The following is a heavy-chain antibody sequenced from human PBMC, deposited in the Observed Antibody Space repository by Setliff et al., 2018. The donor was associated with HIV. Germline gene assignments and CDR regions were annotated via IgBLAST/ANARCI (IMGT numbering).Heavy chain of an antibody. CDR2: IHYSGRT. CDR3: ARGVITFGGLIGPLPS. J-gene: IGHJ5*02. Sequence: SETLSLTCTVSGDSISSGGFYCNWFRQYPEKGLEWIGWIHYSGRTNFNPSPRSRATISFDTSKNQFSLNLTSVTAADTAVYYCARGVITFGGLIGPLPSWGQGTLVTVSS. CDR1: GDSISSGGFY. D-gene: IGHD3-16*02. V-gene: IGHV4-31*02.